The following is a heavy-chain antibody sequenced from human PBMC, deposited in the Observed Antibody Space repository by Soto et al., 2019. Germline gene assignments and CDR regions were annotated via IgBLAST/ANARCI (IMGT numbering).Heavy chain of an antibody. CDR2: ITANRGAT. J-gene: IGHJ4*02. V-gene: IGHV3-23*01. CDR1: GFTFSSYS. D-gene: IGHD1-20*01. CDR3: ATVHNTSRSFDY. Sequence: PGGSLRLSCAASGFTFSSYSMSWVRQAPGKGLEWVAHITANRGATYYADSVKGRFTISKDTSRNTLDLQMSNLRAEDTAVYYCATVHNTSRSFDYWGQGTLVTVSS.